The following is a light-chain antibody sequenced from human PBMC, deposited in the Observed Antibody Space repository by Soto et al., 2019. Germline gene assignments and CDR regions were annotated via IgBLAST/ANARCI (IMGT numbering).Light chain of an antibody. Sequence: QSALTQPASVSGSPGQSITISCTGTSSDVGGYNYVSWYQHLPGKAPKLLIFGVSARPSGVSNRFSASKSGNTASLTISGLQAEDEADYYCSSFRSSSAAFVFGTGTKLTVL. CDR2: GVS. J-gene: IGLJ1*01. V-gene: IGLV2-14*01. CDR3: SSFRSSSAAFV. CDR1: SSDVGGYNY.